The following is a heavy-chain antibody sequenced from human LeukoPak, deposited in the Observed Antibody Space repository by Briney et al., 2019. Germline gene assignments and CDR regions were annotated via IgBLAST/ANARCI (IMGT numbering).Heavy chain of an antibody. CDR2: INPNSGGT. CDR3: ARAGGPYSGISNWFDP. V-gene: IGHV1-2*02. J-gene: IGHJ5*02. Sequence: ASVNVSCKASGYTFTGYYMHWVRQAPGQGLEWMGWINPNSGGTNYAQKFQGRVTMTRDTSISTAYMELSRLRSDDTAVYYCARAGGPYSGISNWFDPWGQGTLVTVSS. D-gene: IGHD1-26*01. CDR1: GYTFTGYY.